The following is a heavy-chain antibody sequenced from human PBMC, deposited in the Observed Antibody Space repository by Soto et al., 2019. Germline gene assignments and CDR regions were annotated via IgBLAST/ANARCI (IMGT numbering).Heavy chain of an antibody. CDR3: ARDCSGGSCYESSGY. D-gene: IGHD2-15*01. CDR2: INHSGST. J-gene: IGHJ4*02. CDR1: GGSFSGYY. Sequence: QVQLQQWGAGLLKPSETLSLTCAVYGGSFSGYYWSWIRQPPGKGLEWIGEINHSGSTNYNPSLKSRVTISVDTSKNQFSLKLSSVTAADTAVYYCARDCSGGSCYESSGYWGQGTLVTVSS. V-gene: IGHV4-34*01.